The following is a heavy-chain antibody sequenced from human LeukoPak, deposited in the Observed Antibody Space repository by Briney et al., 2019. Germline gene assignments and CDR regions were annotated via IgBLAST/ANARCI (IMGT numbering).Heavy chain of an antibody. CDR3: ARALSGLGYCSGGSCYSNWYYYYYYMDV. D-gene: IGHD2-15*01. J-gene: IGHJ6*03. V-gene: IGHV4-61*08. CDR2: IYYSGST. CDR1: GGSISSGDYY. Sequence: PSQTLSLTCTVSGGSISSGDYYWSWIRQPPGKGLEWIGYIYYSGSTNYNPSLKSRVTISVDTSKNQFSLKLSSVTAADTAVYYCARALSGLGYCSGGSCYSNWYYYYYYMDVWGKGTTVTVSS.